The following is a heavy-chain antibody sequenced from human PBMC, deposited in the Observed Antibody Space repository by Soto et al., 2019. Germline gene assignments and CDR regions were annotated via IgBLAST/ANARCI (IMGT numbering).Heavy chain of an antibody. D-gene: IGHD3-22*01. CDR2: ISGSGGST. CDR3: AKVVPYYYGSSGYYPAPDY. V-gene: IGHV3-23*01. CDR1: GFTFSSYA. Sequence: GGSLRLSCAASGFTFSSYAMSWVRQAPGKGLEWVSAISGSGGSTYYADSVKGRFTISRDNSKNTLYLQMNSLRAEDTAVYYCAKVVPYYYGSSGYYPAPDYWGQGTLVTVSS. J-gene: IGHJ4*02.